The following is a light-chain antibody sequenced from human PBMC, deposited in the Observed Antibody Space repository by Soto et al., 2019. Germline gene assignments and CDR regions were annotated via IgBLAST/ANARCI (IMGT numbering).Light chain of an antibody. CDR1: SSDVGSYNH. J-gene: IGLJ1*01. CDR2: DVS. CDR3: SSHTSSSTPYV. Sequence: QSALTQPASVSGSPGQSITISCTGTSSDVGSYNHVSWYQQHPGKAPKLIIYDVSSRPSGVSNRFSGSKSGNTASLTISGLQAEDEADYYCSSHTSSSTPYVFGTGTKVTVL. V-gene: IGLV2-14*02.